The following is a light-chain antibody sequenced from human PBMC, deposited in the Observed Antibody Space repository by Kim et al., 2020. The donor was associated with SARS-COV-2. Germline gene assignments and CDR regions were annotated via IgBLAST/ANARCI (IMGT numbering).Light chain of an antibody. CDR2: KAS. J-gene: IGKJ1*01. V-gene: IGKV1-5*03. CDR1: QSISNW. Sequence: AYVGDRGTITCRASQSISNWLAWYQEKPGKAPKLLIYKASSLESGVPSRFSGSGYGTEFTLTISSLQPDDFATYYCQQYNSYPWTFGQGTKVDIK. CDR3: QQYNSYPWT.